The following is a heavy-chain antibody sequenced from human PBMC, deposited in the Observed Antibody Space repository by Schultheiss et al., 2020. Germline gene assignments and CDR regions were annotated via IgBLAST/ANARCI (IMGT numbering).Heavy chain of an antibody. CDR2: IYYSGST. Sequence: SETLSLTCTVSGGSISSGDYYWSWIRQPPGKGLEWIGYIYYSGSTYYNPSLKSRVTISVDTSKNQFSLKLSSVTAADTAVYYCARVVVVPAAIHRKYNPLLEDDYYYYYYMDVWGKGTTVTVSS. CDR1: GGSISSGDYY. D-gene: IGHD2-2*01. J-gene: IGHJ6*03. CDR3: ARVVVVPAAIHRKYNPLLEDDYYYYYYMDV. V-gene: IGHV4-30-4*01.